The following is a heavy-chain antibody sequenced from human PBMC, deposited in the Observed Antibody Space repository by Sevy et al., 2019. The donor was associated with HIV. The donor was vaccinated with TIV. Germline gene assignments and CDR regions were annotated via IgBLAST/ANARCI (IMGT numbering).Heavy chain of an antibody. CDR2: IYNNIGST. Sequence: SQTLSLTCTVSGGSITSLYWNWIRQPPGKGLEWIGYIYNNIGSTSYNPSLTSRVTISVDTSKNHFSLKLTSVTAADTAIYYCARGAVVIGTAATPVLDFWGLGSLVTVSS. CDR1: GGSITSLY. CDR3: ARGAVVIGTAATPVLDF. J-gene: IGHJ4*02. D-gene: IGHD2-2*01. V-gene: IGHV4-59*08.